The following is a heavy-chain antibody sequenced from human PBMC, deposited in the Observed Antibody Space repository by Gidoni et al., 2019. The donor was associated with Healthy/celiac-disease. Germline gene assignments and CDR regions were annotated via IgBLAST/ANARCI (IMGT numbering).Heavy chain of an antibody. CDR3: ARDPDSSGGDY. V-gene: IGHV3-21*01. J-gene: IGHJ4*02. CDR2: ISSSSSYI. Sequence: EVQLVESGGGLVKPGGSLRLSCAASAFTFSSYSMNWVRQAPGKGLEWVSSISSSSSYIYYADSVKGRFTISRDNAKNSLYLQMNSLRAEDTAVYYCARDPDSSGGDYWGQGTLVTVSS. D-gene: IGHD6-19*01. CDR1: AFTFSSYS.